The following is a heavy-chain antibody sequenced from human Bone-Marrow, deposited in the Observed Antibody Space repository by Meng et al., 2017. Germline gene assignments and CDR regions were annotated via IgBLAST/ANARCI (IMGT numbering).Heavy chain of an antibody. Sequence: VQLVESGGGVVQPGRSLRLSCAASGFTFSNAWMTWVRQAPGKGLEWIGRMKSNVDGGTVDYAAAVKGRFFISRDDSENTFYLQMNSLKTEDTAVYYCSGHVDYWGHGTLVTVSS. CDR1: GFTFSNAW. V-gene: IGHV3-15*01. CDR3: SGHVDY. CDR2: MKSNVDGGTV. J-gene: IGHJ4*01.